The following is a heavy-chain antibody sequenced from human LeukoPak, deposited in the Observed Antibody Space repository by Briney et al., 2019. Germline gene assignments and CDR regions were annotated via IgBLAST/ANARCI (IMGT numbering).Heavy chain of an antibody. D-gene: IGHD6-19*01. CDR1: GGSFSGYY. J-gene: IGHJ4*02. V-gene: IGHV4-34*01. Sequence: SETLSLTCAVYGGSFSGYYWSWIRQPPGKGLEWIGEINHSGSTNYNPSLKSRVTTSVDTSKNQFSLKLSSVTAADTAVYYCARVGIAVVDYWGQGTLVTVSS. CDR3: ARVGIAVVDY. CDR2: INHSGST.